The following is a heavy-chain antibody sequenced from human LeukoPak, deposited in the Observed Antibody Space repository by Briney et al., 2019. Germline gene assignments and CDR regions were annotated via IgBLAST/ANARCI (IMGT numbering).Heavy chain of an antibody. V-gene: IGHV3-7*01. CDR3: ARDKDYYDSSGPAIDY. CDR1: GFTFSSYW. Sequence: GGSLRLSCAASGFTFSSYWMSWVRQAPGKGLEWVANIKQGGSEKYYVDSVKGRFTISRDNAKNSLYLQMNSLRAEDTAVYYCARDKDYYDSSGPAIDYWGQGTLVTVSS. D-gene: IGHD3-22*01. J-gene: IGHJ4*02. CDR2: IKQGGSEK.